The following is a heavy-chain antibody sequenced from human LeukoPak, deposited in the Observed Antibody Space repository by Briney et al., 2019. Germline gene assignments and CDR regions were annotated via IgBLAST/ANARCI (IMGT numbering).Heavy chain of an antibody. D-gene: IGHD7-27*01. V-gene: IGHV4-61*02. CDR3: ARLLNGEYAFDI. J-gene: IGHJ3*02. Sequence: SETLSLTCTVSGGSISSGSYYWSWIRQPAGKGLEWIGRIYTSGSTNYNPSLKSRVTISVDTSKNQFSLKLSSVTAADTAVYYCARLLNGEYAFDIWGQGTMVTVSS. CDR2: IYTSGST. CDR1: GGSISSGSYY.